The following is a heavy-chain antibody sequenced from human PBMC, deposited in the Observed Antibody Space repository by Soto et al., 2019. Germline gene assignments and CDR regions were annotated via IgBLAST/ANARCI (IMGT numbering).Heavy chain of an antibody. V-gene: IGHV1-69*13. CDR3: ARERNDLTPDAFDI. CDR2: IIPIFGTA. CDR1: GGTFSSYA. D-gene: IGHD2-8*01. J-gene: IGHJ3*02. Sequence: SVKLYCKASGGTFSSYAISWVRQAPGQGLEWMGGIIPIFGTANYAQKFQGRVTITADESTSTAYMELSSLRSEDTAVYYCARERNDLTPDAFDIWGQGTMVTVSS.